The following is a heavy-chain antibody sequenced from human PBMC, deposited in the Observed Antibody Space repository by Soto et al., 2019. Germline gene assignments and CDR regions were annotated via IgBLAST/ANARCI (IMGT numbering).Heavy chain of an antibody. CDR1: GFTFSSYS. J-gene: IGHJ4*02. Sequence: GGSLRLSCAASGFTFSSYSMNWVRQAPGKGLEWVSSISSSSSYIYYADSVKGRFTISRDNAKNSLYLQMNSLRAEDTAVYYCAREGNDYIWGSYRLGYWGQGTLVTVSS. V-gene: IGHV3-21*01. CDR3: AREGNDYIWGSYRLGY. D-gene: IGHD3-16*02. CDR2: ISSSSSYI.